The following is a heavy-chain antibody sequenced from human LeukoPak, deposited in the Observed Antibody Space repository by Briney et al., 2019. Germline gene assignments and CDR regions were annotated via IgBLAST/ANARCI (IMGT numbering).Heavy chain of an antibody. Sequence: SETLSLTCTVSGGSISSSNYYWDWIRQPPGKGLEWIGTIYYSGSTYYNPSLTSRVTISVDTSKNQFSLKLSSVTAADTAVYYCARHKDYYYSYMDVWGKGTTVTISS. J-gene: IGHJ6*03. CDR3: ARHKDYYYSYMDV. V-gene: IGHV4-39*01. CDR2: IYYSGST. CDR1: GGSISSSNYY.